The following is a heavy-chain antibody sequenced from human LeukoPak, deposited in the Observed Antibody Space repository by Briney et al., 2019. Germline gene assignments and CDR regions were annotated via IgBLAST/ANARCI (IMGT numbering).Heavy chain of an antibody. Sequence: GASVKVSCKVSGYTLTELSMHWVRQAPGKGLEWMGGFDPEDGETTYAQKFQGRVTMTEDTSTDTAYMELSSLRSEDTAVYYCATLDHDYGDYTNWFDPWGQGTLVTVSS. CDR1: GYTLTELS. CDR2: FDPEDGET. CDR3: ATLDHDYGDYTNWFDP. D-gene: IGHD4-17*01. V-gene: IGHV1-24*01. J-gene: IGHJ5*02.